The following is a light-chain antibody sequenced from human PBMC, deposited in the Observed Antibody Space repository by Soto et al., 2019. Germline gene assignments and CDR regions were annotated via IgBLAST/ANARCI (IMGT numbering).Light chain of an antibody. CDR3: CSYAGSYTYV. Sequence: QSALTQPRSVSESPGQSVTISCTGTSSDVGGYNYVSWYQQHPGKAPKLMIYDVSRRPSGVPDRFSGSKSGNMASLTISGLQAEDESDYYCCSYAGSYTYVFGTGTKLTVL. J-gene: IGLJ1*01. CDR1: SSDVGGYNY. V-gene: IGLV2-11*01. CDR2: DVS.